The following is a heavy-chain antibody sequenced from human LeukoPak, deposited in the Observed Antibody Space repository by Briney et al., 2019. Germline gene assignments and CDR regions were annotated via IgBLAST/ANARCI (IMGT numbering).Heavy chain of an antibody. Sequence: GGSLRLSCAASGFTFSSYAMSWVRQAPGKGLEWVSGISGSGGSTYYADSVKGRFTISRDNSKNTLYLQMNSLRAEDTAIYYCAKDKYSSSNYFFDYWGRGTLVTVS. CDR2: ISGSGGST. J-gene: IGHJ4*02. V-gene: IGHV3-23*01. CDR1: GFTFSSYA. D-gene: IGHD6-6*01. CDR3: AKDKYSSSNYFFDY.